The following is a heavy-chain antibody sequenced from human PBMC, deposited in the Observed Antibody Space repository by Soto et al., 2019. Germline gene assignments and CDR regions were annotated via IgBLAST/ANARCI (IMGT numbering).Heavy chain of an antibody. V-gene: IGHV1-69*01. J-gene: IGHJ6*02. Sequence: QVQLVQSGAEVKKPGSSVKGSCKASGGTFSSYAISWVRQAPGQGLEWMGGIIPIFGTANYAQKFQGRVTITADESTSTAYMELSSLRSEDTAVYYCERTRARYCSSTSCYAEYYYYGMDVWGQGTTVTVSS. CDR2: IIPIFGTA. CDR3: ERTRARYCSSTSCYAEYYYYGMDV. CDR1: GGTFSSYA. D-gene: IGHD2-2*01.